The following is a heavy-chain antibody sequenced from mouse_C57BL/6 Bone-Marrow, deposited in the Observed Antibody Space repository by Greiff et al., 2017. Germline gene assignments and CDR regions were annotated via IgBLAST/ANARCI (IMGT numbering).Heavy chain of an antibody. CDR1: GYTFTDYY. CDR3: ARSGVLRYSLFAY. J-gene: IGHJ3*01. CDR2: INPYNGGT. V-gene: IGHV1-19*01. D-gene: IGHD1-1*01. Sequence: EVQLQQSGPVLVKPGASVKMSCKASGYTFTDYYMNWVKQSHGKSLEWIGVINPYNGGTSYNQKFKGKATLTVDKSSSTAYMELNSLTSEDSAVYYCARSGVLRYSLFAYWGQGTLVTVSA.